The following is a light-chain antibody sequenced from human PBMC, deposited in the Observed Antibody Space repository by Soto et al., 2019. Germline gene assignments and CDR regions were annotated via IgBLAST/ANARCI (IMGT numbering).Light chain of an antibody. J-gene: IGKJ1*01. V-gene: IGKV3-20*01. CDR2: SAS. CDR3: QQYGRSPTT. CDR1: QSVSSSY. Sequence: EIVLTQSPGTLSLSPGEIATLSCRASQSVSSSYLAWYQQKPGQAPRFLIYSASSRATGIPDRFSGSGSGTDFTLTISRLEPEDFAVYYCQQYGRSPTTFGQGTKVDIK.